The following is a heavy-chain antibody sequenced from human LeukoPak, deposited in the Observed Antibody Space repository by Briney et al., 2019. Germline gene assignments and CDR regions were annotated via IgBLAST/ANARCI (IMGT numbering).Heavy chain of an antibody. CDR2: INHSGST. CDR1: GGSFSGYY. CDR3: AREYPRFDAFDI. V-gene: IGHV4-34*01. Sequence: SETLSLTCAVYGGSFSGYYWSWIRQPPGKGLEWIGEINHSGSTNYNPSLKSRVTISVDTSKNQFSLKLSPVTAADTAVYYCAREYPRFDAFDIWGQGTMVTVSS. D-gene: IGHD2-2*02. J-gene: IGHJ3*02.